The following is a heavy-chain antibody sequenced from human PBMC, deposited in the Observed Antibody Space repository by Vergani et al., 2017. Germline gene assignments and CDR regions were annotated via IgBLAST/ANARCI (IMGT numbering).Heavy chain of an antibody. Sequence: QVQLVQSGAEVKKPGSSVKVSCKASGGTFSSYAISWVRQAPGQGLEWMGRIIPILGIADYAQKCQGRVTITADKSTSTAYMELSSLGSEDTAVYYCARDRDGYRDTYFDYWGQGTLVTVSS. CDR1: GGTFSSYA. CDR3: ARDRDGYRDTYFDY. V-gene: IGHV1-69*04. J-gene: IGHJ4*02. CDR2: IIPILGIA. D-gene: IGHD5-24*01.